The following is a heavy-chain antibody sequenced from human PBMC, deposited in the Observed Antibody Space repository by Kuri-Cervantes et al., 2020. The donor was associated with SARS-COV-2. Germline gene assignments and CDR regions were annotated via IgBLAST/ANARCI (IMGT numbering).Heavy chain of an antibody. J-gene: IGHJ6*03. CDR3: ARDKLRFLEWLPPSYYYYYMDV. CDR2: IYTSGST. D-gene: IGHD3-3*01. V-gene: IGHV4-61*09. CDR1: GGSISSGSYY. Sequence: TLSLTCTVSGGSISSGSYYWSWIRQPAGKGLEWIGYIYTSGSTNYNPSLKSRVTISVDTSKNQFSLKLSSVTAADMAVYYCARDKLRFLEWLPPSYYYYYMDVWGKGTTVTVSS.